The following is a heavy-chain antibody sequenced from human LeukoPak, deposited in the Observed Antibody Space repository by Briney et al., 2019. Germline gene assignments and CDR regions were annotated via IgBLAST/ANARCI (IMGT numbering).Heavy chain of an antibody. J-gene: IGHJ6*03. CDR2: IRGKAYGGTT. V-gene: IGHV3-49*04. D-gene: IGHD7-27*01. CDR3: TRVPHRNYYYYYMDA. Sequence: GGSLRLSCTASGFTFGDYPMSWVRQAPGKGLEWVGFIRGKAYGGTTEYAASVKGRFTISRDDSKSIAYLQMNSLKTEDTAVYYCTRVPHRNYYYYYMDAWGKGTTVTVSS. CDR1: GFTFGDYP.